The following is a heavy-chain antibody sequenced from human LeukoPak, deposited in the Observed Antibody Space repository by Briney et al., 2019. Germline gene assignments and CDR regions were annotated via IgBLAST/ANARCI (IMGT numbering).Heavy chain of an antibody. CDR3: ARAVAPTVGLYFYFDY. CDR1: GGSISSSSYY. CDR2: IYFSGST. V-gene: IGHV4-39*07. J-gene: IGHJ4*02. D-gene: IGHD3-16*02. Sequence: SETLSLTCTVSGGSISSSSYYWGWIRQPPGKGLEWIESIYFSGSTFYNPSLKSRVTISVDTSKNQFSLKLSSVTAADTAVYYCARAVAPTVGLYFYFDYWGQGTLVTVSS.